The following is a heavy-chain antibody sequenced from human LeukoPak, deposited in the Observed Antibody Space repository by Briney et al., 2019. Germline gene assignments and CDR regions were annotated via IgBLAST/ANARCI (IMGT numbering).Heavy chain of an antibody. Sequence: GGSLRLSCAASGFTFSNYNMNWVRQAPGKGLEWVSYISSDSAAKYYADSVKGRFTISRDNAKDSLYLQMNSLRAEDTAVYYCARGDSGSKDWGQGTLVTVSS. V-gene: IGHV3-48*01. J-gene: IGHJ4*02. CDR2: ISSDSAAK. D-gene: IGHD5-12*01. CDR1: GFTFSNYN. CDR3: ARGDSGSKD.